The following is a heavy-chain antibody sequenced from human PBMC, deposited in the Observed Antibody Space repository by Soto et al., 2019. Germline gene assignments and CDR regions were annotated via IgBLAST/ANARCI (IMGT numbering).Heavy chain of an antibody. CDR2: IWYDGSNK. J-gene: IGHJ4*02. Sequence: QVQLVESGGGVVQPGRSLRLSCAASGFTFSNYGMHWVRQAPGKGLGWVAVIWYDGSNKYYADSVKGRFTISRDNSKNTLYLQMNSLRAEDTALYYCARGDDSGRAEWGQGTLVTVSS. D-gene: IGHD3-10*01. CDR3: ARGDDSGRAE. CDR1: GFTFSNYG. V-gene: IGHV3-33*01.